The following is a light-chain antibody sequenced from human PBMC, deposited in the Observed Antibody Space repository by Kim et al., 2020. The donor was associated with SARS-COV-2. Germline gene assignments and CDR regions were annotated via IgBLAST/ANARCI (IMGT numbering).Light chain of an antibody. V-gene: IGKV1-39*01. CDR3: QQSYTTPYT. CDR1: QTIRNY. Sequence: DIQMTQSPASLSASVGDKVTITCRASQTIRNYLNWYQQRPGRAPNLLIYGASTLQSGVPSRFSGSGSGTDFTLTISGLQPEDCATYYCQQSYTTPYTFGLGTKLEI. J-gene: IGKJ2*01. CDR2: GAS.